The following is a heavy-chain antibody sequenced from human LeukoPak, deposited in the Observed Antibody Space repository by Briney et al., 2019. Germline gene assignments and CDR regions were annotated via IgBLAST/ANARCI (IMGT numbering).Heavy chain of an antibody. D-gene: IGHD3-22*01. V-gene: IGHV1-18*01. CDR1: GYTFTNYG. Sequence: ASVKVSCKASGYTFTNYGISWVRQAPGQGLEWMGWISGYNGNTKHAQKVRGRVTMTTDTSTTTAYMELRSLRSDDTAVYYCARGFPSRRNYDSSGYYSYYFDYWGQGTLVTVSS. J-gene: IGHJ4*02. CDR2: ISGYNGNT. CDR3: ARGFPSRRNYDSSGYYSYYFDY.